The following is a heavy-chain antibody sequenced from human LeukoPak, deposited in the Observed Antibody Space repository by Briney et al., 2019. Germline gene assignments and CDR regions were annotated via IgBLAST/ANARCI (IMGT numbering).Heavy chain of an antibody. J-gene: IGHJ4*02. Sequence: GASVKVSCKASGGTLSSYAISWVRQAPGQGLEWMGRIIPILGIANYAQKFQGRVTITADKSTSTAYMELSSLRSEDTAVYYCARGRVPNYDFWSGPFDYWGQGTLVTVSS. CDR1: GGTLSSYA. D-gene: IGHD3-3*01. V-gene: IGHV1-69*04. CDR2: IIPILGIA. CDR3: ARGRVPNYDFWSGPFDY.